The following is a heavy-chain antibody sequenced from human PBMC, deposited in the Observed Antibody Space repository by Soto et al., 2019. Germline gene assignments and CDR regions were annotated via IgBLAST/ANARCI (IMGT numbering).Heavy chain of an antibody. CDR2: IYYSGST. CDR3: ARGHGVGATYYYGMDI. D-gene: IGHD1-26*01. Sequence: SETLSLTCAVYVGSFSDYDWSLIRQPPGKGLEWIWYIYYSGSTNYNPSLKSRVTISVDTSKNQFSLQLSSVTAADTAVYYCARGHGVGATYYYGMDIWCQGTPVTIS. V-gene: IGHV4-59*01. J-gene: IGHJ6*02. CDR1: VGSFSDYD.